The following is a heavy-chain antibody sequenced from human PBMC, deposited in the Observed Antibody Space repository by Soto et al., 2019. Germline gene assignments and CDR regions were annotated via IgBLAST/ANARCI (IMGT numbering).Heavy chain of an antibody. CDR1: GGSISSSSYY. CDR2: FYYSGST. V-gene: IGHV4-39*01. CDR3: ARSQWMGKYYFDY. J-gene: IGHJ4*02. Sequence: SEILSLTCTVSGGSISSSSYYWGWIRQPPGKGLEWIGSFYYSGSTYYYTSLKSRVTISGDTSENQISLKLSSVTAADTAVYYCARSQWMGKYYFDYWGQGALVTVSS. D-gene: IGHD6-19*01.